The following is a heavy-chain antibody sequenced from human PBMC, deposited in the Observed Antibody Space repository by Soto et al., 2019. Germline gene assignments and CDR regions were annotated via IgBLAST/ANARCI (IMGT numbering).Heavy chain of an antibody. CDR1: GDSISTYY. J-gene: IGHJ4*02. Sequence: PSETLSLTCTVSGDSISTYYWTWIRQAPGKGLEWIGYIYYGGSAVSNPSLRIRVTISLDTSKKQFSLNLSSVTAADTAVYYCARGTFAVDCSGGGCYSHYFDNWGQGLLVTVSS. V-gene: IGHV4-59*01. CDR2: IYYGGSA. CDR3: ARGTFAVDCSGGGCYSHYFDN. D-gene: IGHD2-21*01.